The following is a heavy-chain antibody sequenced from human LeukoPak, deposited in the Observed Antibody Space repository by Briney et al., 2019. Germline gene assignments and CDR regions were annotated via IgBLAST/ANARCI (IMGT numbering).Heavy chain of an antibody. CDR2: IYSSSSII. J-gene: IGHJ4*02. V-gene: IGHV3-48*04. Sequence: GGSLRLSCAASGFTFSSFAMSWVRQAPGKGLEWVSYIYSSSSIIHYADSVEGRFTISRDNAKNSLYLQMNSLRAEDTAVYYCARPRRDGYNYDLDFWGQGTLVIVSS. CDR3: ARPRRDGYNYDLDF. CDR1: GFTFSSFA. D-gene: IGHD5-24*01.